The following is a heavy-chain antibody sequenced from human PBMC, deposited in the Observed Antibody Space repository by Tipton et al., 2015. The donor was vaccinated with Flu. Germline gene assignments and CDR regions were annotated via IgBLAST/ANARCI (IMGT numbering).Heavy chain of an antibody. D-gene: IGHD3-10*01. CDR1: GGSISTYY. CDR2: IYYSGST. V-gene: IGHV4-59*12. CDR3: ARDQGFGDGLTYDYYAMGV. J-gene: IGHJ6*02. Sequence: LRLSCTVSGGSISTYYWSWIRQPPGKGLEWIGYIYYSGSTNYNPSLKSRVTISVDTSKNQFSLKLNSVTAADTAVYYCARDQGFGDGLTYDYYAMGVWGQGTTVTVSS.